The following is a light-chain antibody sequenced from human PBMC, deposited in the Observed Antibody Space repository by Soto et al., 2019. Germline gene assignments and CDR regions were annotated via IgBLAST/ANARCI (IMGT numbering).Light chain of an antibody. J-gene: IGLJ2*01. Sequence: QSALTQPPSASGSPGQSVTISCTGTSSDVGGYNYVSWYQQHPGKAPKVMIYEVNKRPSGVPDRFSGSKSGNTASLTVSGLQAEYEADYYCSSYAGSNNPHVVFGGGTKLTVL. CDR1: SSDVGGYNY. V-gene: IGLV2-8*01. CDR2: EVN. CDR3: SSYAGSNNPHVV.